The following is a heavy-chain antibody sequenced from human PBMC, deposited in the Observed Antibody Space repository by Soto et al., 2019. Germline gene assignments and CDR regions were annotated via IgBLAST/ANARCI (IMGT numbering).Heavy chain of an antibody. V-gene: IGHV1-69*01. CDR3: ARAPPTYDSSGYYLGY. CDR1: GGTFGSYA. Sequence: QVQLVQSGAEVKKPGSSVKVSCKASGGTFGSYAISWVRQAPGQGLEWMGGIIPIFGTANYAQKFQGRVTITADESTSTAYMELSSLRSEDTAVYYCARAPPTYDSSGYYLGYWGQGTLVTVSS. D-gene: IGHD3-22*01. J-gene: IGHJ4*02. CDR2: IIPIFGTA.